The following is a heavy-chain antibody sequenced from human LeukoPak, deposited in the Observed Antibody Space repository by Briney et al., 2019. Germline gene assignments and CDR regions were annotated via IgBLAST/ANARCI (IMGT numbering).Heavy chain of an antibody. D-gene: IGHD6-13*01. Sequence: ASVKVSCKASGYTFTGYYIHWVRQAPGQGLEWMGWINPNSGGTNYAQKFQGRVTMTRDTSISTAYMELSRLRSDDTAVYYCARDWIAAAGDDYWGQGTLVTVSS. CDR2: INPNSGGT. CDR3: ARDWIAAAGDDY. CDR1: GYTFTGYY. J-gene: IGHJ4*02. V-gene: IGHV1-2*02.